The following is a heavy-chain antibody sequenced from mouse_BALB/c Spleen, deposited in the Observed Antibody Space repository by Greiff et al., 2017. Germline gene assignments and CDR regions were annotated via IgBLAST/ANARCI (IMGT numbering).Heavy chain of an antibody. CDR3: ARSLITTVVPY. CDR1: GYTFTSYW. CDR2: INPSTGYT. D-gene: IGHD1-1*01. J-gene: IGHJ2*01. V-gene: IGHV1-7*01. Sequence: VQLQQSGAELAKPGASVKMSCKASGYTFTSYWMHWVKQRPGQGLEWIGYINPSTGYTEYNQKFKDKATLTADKSSSTAYMQLSSLTSEDSAVYYCARSLITTVVPYWGQGTTLTVSS.